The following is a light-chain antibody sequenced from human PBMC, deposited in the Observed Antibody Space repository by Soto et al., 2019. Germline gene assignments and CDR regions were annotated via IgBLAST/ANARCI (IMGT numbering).Light chain of an antibody. V-gene: IGKV1-9*01. CDR2: GAS. CDR1: QGISDI. Sequence: DIQLTQSPSFLSASVGDRVTISCRAGQGISDILAWYRQKQGKPPRLLIYGASPLQSGVPSRFSGSASGTEFTLTISSLQPEDFATYFCQQFNAYPLTFGGGTKLEIK. J-gene: IGKJ4*01. CDR3: QQFNAYPLT.